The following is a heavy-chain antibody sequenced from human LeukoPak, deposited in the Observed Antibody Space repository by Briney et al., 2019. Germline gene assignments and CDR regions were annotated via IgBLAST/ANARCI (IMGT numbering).Heavy chain of an antibody. CDR1: GYSFTSYW. D-gene: IGHD3-3*01. CDR2: ISPGGSDT. CDR3: ARPLSYYGGEAFDP. V-gene: IGHV5-51*01. Sequence: GESLKISCKGSGYSFTSYWIGWVRQMPGKGLEWLGIISPGGSDTRYSPSFQCQVTISADKSISTAYLQWSSLKASDTAMYYCARPLSYYGGEAFDPWGQGTLVTVSS. J-gene: IGHJ5*02.